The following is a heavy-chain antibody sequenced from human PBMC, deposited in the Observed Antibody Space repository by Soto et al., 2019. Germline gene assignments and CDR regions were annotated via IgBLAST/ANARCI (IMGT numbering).Heavy chain of an antibody. J-gene: IGHJ6*03. CDR3: ARGNWNLENYYYYYYMDV. V-gene: IGHV1-18*01. Sequence: ASVKVSCKASGYTFTSYGISWVRQAPGQGLEWMGWISAYNGNTNYAQKLQGRVTMTTDTSTSTAYMELRSLRSDDTAVYYCARGNWNLENYYYYYYMDVWGKGTTVTVSS. CDR2: ISAYNGNT. D-gene: IGHD1-20*01. CDR1: GYTFTSYG.